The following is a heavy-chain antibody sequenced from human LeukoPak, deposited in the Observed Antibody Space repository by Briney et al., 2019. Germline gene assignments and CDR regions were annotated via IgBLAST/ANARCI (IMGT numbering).Heavy chain of an antibody. J-gene: IGHJ4*02. CDR1: GFTFSDYY. Sequence: GGSLRLSCAASGFTFSDYYMSWIRQAPGKGLEWVSAVSGGGDDTHYADSVQGRFTISRDNPKNTMYLQMNGLRAEDTAIYYCAKGKTATGTLALDYWGQGTLVTVSS. CDR2: VSGGGDDT. CDR3: AKGKTATGTLALDY. V-gene: IGHV3-23*01. D-gene: IGHD3-9*01.